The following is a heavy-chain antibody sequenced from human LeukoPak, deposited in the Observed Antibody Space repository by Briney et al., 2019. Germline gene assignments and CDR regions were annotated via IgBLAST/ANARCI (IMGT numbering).Heavy chain of an antibody. CDR1: GFTFSNYA. Sequence: GGSLRLSCAASGFTFSNYAMCWVRQAPGKGLEWVSVISGSGGTTYSADSVKGRFTISRDNSKNTLYLQMNSLRAEDTAAYYCARERVSSGGNTNGYFDYWGQGALVTVSS. V-gene: IGHV3-23*01. CDR3: ARERVSSGGNTNGYFDY. D-gene: IGHD4-23*01. CDR2: ISGSGGTT. J-gene: IGHJ4*02.